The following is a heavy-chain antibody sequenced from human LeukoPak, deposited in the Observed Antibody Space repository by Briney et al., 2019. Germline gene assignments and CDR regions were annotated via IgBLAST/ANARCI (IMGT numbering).Heavy chain of an antibody. Sequence: ASVKVSCKASGYTFTSYDINWVRQATGQGLEWMGWMNPNSGNTGYAQKFQGRVTMTRNTSISKAYMELSSLRSEDTAVYYCASRRITMVRGVIPKQYNWFDPWGQGTLVTVSS. V-gene: IGHV1-8*01. CDR1: GYTFTSYD. CDR2: MNPNSGNT. CDR3: ASRRITMVRGVIPKQYNWFDP. D-gene: IGHD3-10*01. J-gene: IGHJ5*02.